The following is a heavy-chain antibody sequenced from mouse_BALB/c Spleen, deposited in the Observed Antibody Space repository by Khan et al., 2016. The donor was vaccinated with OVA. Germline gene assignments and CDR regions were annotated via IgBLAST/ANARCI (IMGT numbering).Heavy chain of an antibody. V-gene: IGHV2-6-7*01. J-gene: IGHJ4*01. CDR2: IWGDGST. CDR1: GFSLTGYG. CDR3: AREIYYDYAYYYAMDY. D-gene: IGHD2-4*01. Sequence: QVQLKESGPGLVAPSQSLSITCTVSGFSLTGYGVNWVRQPPGKGLEWLGMIWGDGSTDYNSALKSRLSISKDNSKSQVFLKMNSLQTDDTAKYYWAREIYYDYAYYYAMDYWGQGTSVTVSS.